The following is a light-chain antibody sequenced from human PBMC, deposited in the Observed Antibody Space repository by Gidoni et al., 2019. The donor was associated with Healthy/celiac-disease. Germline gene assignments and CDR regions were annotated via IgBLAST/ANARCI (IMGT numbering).Light chain of an antibody. J-gene: IGKJ3*01. CDR1: QSVSSSY. CDR3: QQYGSSPLT. V-gene: IGKV3-20*01. Sequence: VLTPSPGTLSLSPGERATLSCRASQSVSSSYLAWYQQKPGQAPRLLIYGASSRATGIPDRLSGSGSGTDLTLTISRLEPEDFAVYYWQQYGSSPLTFGPGTKVEIK. CDR2: GAS.